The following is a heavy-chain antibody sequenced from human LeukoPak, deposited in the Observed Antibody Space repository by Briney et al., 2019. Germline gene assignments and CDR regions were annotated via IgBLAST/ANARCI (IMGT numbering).Heavy chain of an antibody. V-gene: IGHV3-23*01. CDR1: GFTFSSYA. D-gene: IGHD2-21*02. CDR3: AKAEGDPGAFDI. J-gene: IGHJ3*02. Sequence: HPGGSLRLSCAASGFTFSSYAMSWVRQAPGKGLEWVSAISGRADNTYYADSVKGRFTISRDNSKNTLYLQMNSLRAEDTAVYYCAKAEGDPGAFDIWGQGTMVTVSS. CDR2: ISGRADNT.